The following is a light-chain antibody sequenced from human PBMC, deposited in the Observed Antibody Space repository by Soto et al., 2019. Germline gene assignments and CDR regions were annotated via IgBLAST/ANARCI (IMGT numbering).Light chain of an antibody. V-gene: IGKV3-20*01. Sequence: EIVLTQSPGTLSLSPGERATLSCRASQSVSSSYLAWYQQKPGQAPRLLIYGASSRATGIPDRFSGSGFGTDFTLTISRLEPEDFAVYYCQQYGSSPTFGQGTRLEIK. CDR2: GAS. CDR3: QQYGSSPT. CDR1: QSVSSSY. J-gene: IGKJ5*01.